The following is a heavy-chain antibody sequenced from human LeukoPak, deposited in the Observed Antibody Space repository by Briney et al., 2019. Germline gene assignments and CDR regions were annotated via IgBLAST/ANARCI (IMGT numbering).Heavy chain of an antibody. J-gene: IGHJ4*02. CDR1: GFTFSSYA. V-gene: IGHV3-23*01. CDR2: ISGSGGST. Sequence: GGSLRLSCAASGFTFSSYAMSWVRQAPGKGLEWVSAISGSGGSTYYADSVKGRFTISRDNSKNTLYLQMNSLRAEDTAVYYCAKDLGHCSRTSCYLDYWGQGTLVTVSS. D-gene: IGHD2-2*01. CDR3: AKDLGHCSRTSCYLDY.